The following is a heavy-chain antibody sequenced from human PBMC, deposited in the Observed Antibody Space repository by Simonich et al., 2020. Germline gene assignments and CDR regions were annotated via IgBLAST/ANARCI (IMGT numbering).Heavy chain of an antibody. V-gene: IGHV3-7*01. D-gene: IGHD1-26*01. CDR2: IKQDGSEN. CDR1: GVTFSSYW. J-gene: IGHJ6*03. CDR3: ARTHSGSYYYYYYMDV. Sequence: EVQLVESGGGLVQPGGSLRLSCAASGVTFSSYWMSWVRQAPGKGLEGGDNIKQDGSENYYVDSVKGRFNISRDNAKNSLYLQMNSLRAEDTAVYYCARTHSGSYYYYYYMDVWGKGTTVTVSS.